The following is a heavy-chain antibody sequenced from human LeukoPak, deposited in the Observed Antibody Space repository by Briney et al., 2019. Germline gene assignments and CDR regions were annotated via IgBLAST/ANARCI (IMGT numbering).Heavy chain of an antibody. V-gene: IGHV4-30-4*01. D-gene: IGHD2-2*02. CDR2: IYYSGST. CDR1: GGSISSGDYY. Sequence: SQTLSLTCTVSGGSISSGDYYWSWIPQPPGKGLEWIGYIYYSGSTYYNPSLKSRVTISVDTSKNQFSLKLSSVTAADTAVYYCARDRIVVVPAAITLYYYYGMDVWGKGTTVTVSS. CDR3: ARDRIVVVPAAITLYYYYGMDV. J-gene: IGHJ6*04.